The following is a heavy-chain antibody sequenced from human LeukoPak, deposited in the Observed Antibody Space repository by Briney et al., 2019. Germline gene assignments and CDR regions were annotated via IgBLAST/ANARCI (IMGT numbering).Heavy chain of an antibody. J-gene: IGHJ4*02. CDR2: ITGSSDII. D-gene: IGHD2-8*01. Sequence: GGSLRLSCTSSGFTFGDYAMNWLRQAPGKGLEWLSFITGSSDIILYADSVKGRFTISRDNAKNSLYLQMNSLRAEDTALYYCAKVPHTNHDNLFDYWSQGTLVTVSS. V-gene: IGHV3-48*01. CDR3: AKVPHTNHDNLFDY. CDR1: GFTFGDYA.